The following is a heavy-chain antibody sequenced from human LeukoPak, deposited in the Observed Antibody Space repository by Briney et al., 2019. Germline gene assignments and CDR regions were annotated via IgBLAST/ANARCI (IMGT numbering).Heavy chain of an antibody. CDR3: VRVRDWNYFDY. J-gene: IGHJ4*02. Sequence: SETLSLTCTVSGGSISSYYWGWIRQPAGKGLEWIGRIYISGSTNYNPSLKSRVTMSVDTSKNQFSLKLSSVTAADTAVYFCVRVRDWNYFDYWGQGALVTVSS. CDR1: GGSISSYY. V-gene: IGHV4-4*07. D-gene: IGHD3/OR15-3a*01. CDR2: IYISGST.